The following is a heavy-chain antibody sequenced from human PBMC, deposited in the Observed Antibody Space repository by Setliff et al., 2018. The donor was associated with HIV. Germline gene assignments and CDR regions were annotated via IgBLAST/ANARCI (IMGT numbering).Heavy chain of an antibody. CDR3: ARGGNSRAAWFDS. CDR2: INDNGST. Sequence: KPSETLSLTCAVYGGSFSGYYWSWIRQPPGKGLEWIGEINDNGSTNYNPSLTDRLTLSVDTSDNQFSLKLTSVTAADTAVYYCARGGNSRAAWFDSWGQGTLVTVSS. D-gene: IGHD6-6*01. J-gene: IGHJ5*01. V-gene: IGHV4-34*01. CDR1: GGSFSGYY.